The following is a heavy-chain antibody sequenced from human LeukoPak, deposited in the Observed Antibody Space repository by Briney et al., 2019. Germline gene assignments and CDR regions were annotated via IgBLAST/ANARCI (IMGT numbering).Heavy chain of an antibody. CDR1: GLTVSSIY. CDR3: ARRYCSSTSCLIDY. J-gene: IGHJ4*02. CDR2: TYSGGSS. D-gene: IGHD2-2*01. V-gene: IGHV3-66*01. Sequence: GGSLRLSCAASGLTVSSIYISWVRQAPGKGLEWVSLTYSGGSSYYADSVKGRFTISRDNAKNSLYLQMNSLRAEDTAVYYCARRYCSSTSCLIDYWGQGTLVTVSS.